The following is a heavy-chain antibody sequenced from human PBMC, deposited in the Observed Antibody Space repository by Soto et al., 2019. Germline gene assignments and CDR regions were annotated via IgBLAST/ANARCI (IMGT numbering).Heavy chain of an antibody. D-gene: IGHD3-9*01. V-gene: IGHV2-26*01. CDR1: GFSLSNARMG. CDR3: ARIIGDTYYDILTGPAFDY. Sequence: QVTLKESGPVLVKPTETLTLTCTASGFSLSNARMGVSWIRQPPGKALEWLAHIFSNDEKSYSTSLKSRLTISKDPSKSQGALTQTNMEPVDTATYYCARIIGDTYYDILTGPAFDYWGQGTLVTVSS. CDR2: IFSNDEK. J-gene: IGHJ4*02.